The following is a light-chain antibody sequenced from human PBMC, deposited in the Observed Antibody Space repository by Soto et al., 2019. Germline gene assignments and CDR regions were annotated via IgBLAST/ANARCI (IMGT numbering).Light chain of an antibody. J-gene: IGLJ3*02. CDR1: SSDVGAYNR. Sequence: QSALTQPASVSGSPGQSITISCTGTSSDVGAYNRVPWSQQHPGKAPKLLICEVTKRPSGVSNRFSGSKSGNTASLTISGLQPDDEADYYCSSFTGSSTWVFGGGTKVTVL. CDR3: SSFTGSSTWV. CDR2: EVT. V-gene: IGLV2-14*01.